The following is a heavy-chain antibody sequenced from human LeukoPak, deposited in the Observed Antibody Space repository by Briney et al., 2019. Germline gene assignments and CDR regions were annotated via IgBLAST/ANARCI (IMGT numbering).Heavy chain of an antibody. CDR2: ISSSSSYI. D-gene: IGHD5-24*01. V-gene: IGHV3-11*06. CDR1: GFTFSDYY. CDR3: AREGVATSPFDY. J-gene: IGHJ4*02. Sequence: GGSLRLSCAASGFTFSDYYMSWIRQAPGRGLEWVSSISSSSSYIYYADSVKGRFTISRDNAKNSLYLQMNSLRAEDTAVYYCAREGVATSPFDYWGQGTLVTVSS.